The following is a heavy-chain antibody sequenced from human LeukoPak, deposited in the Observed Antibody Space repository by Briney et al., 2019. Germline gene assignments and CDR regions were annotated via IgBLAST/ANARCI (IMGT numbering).Heavy chain of an antibody. Sequence: SETLSLTCTVSGGSISSYYWSWIRQPPGKGLEWIGYIYYSGSTNYNPSLKSRVTISVDTSKNQFSLKLSSVTAADTAAYYCARERRVVPRVKRAFDIWGQGTMVTVSS. V-gene: IGHV4-59*12. CDR2: IYYSGST. CDR3: ARERRVVPRVKRAFDI. J-gene: IGHJ3*02. CDR1: GGSISSYY.